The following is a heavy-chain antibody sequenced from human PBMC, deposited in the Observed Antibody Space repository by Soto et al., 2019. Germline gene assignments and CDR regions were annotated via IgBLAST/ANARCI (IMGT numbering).Heavy chain of an antibody. D-gene: IGHD2-8*01. J-gene: IGHJ6*02. CDR3: AKNGQPPYYYYGLDV. Sequence: ASVKVSCKASGYTFTRYGISWVRQAPGQGLEWMGWISGYNGDTNYAQKFQGRVSMTLDTSTGTAYMELRSLTSDDTAIYYCAKNGQPPYYYYGLDVWGQGTKVPVSS. CDR2: ISGYNGDT. CDR1: GYTFTRYG. V-gene: IGHV1-18*01.